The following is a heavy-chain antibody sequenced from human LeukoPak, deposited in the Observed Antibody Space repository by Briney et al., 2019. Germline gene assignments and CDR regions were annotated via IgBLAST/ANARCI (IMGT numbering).Heavy chain of an antibody. Sequence: SETLSLTCTVSGDSVNSDSYYWTWIRQPPGKGLEWIGYIYYSGSTNYSPSLRSRVTISVDTSKNQFSLKLNSVTAADTAVYYCAREGSAARSPYFDYWGQGTLVTVSS. J-gene: IGHJ4*02. CDR3: AREGSAARSPYFDY. CDR1: GDSVNSDSYY. CDR2: IYYSGST. V-gene: IGHV4-61*01. D-gene: IGHD6-13*01.